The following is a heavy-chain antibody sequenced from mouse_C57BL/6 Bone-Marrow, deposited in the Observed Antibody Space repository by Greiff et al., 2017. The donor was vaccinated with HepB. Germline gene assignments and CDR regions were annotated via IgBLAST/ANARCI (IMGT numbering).Heavy chain of an antibody. CDR3: ARTFATVVATD. V-gene: IGHV1-55*01. D-gene: IGHD1-1*01. CDR2: IYPGSGST. CDR1: GYTFTSYW. J-gene: IGHJ2*01. Sequence: VQLQQPGAELVKPGASVKMSCKASGYTFTSYWITWVKQRPGQGLEWNGDIYPGSGSTNYNEKFKSKATLTVDTSSSTAYMQLSSLTSEDSAVYYCARTFATVVATDWGQGTTLTVSS.